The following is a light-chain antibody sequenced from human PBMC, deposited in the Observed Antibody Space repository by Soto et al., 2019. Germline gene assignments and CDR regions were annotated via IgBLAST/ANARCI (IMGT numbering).Light chain of an antibody. J-gene: IGKJ2*01. CDR1: QSVASN. V-gene: IGKV3-15*01. CDR2: GAS. Sequence: EIVMTQSPASLSVSPGDGATLSCRASQSVASNVAWYQQKPGQGPRLLIHGASTRAAGVPARFSGSGSGTCFTLTISSLQSEDFAVYYCQQYHNWPPQYTFGQGTKLQIK. CDR3: QQYHNWPPQYT.